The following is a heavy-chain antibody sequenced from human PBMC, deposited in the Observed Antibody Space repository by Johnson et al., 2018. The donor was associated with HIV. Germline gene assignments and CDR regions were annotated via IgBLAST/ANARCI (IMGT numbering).Heavy chain of an antibody. CDR1: GISVSVNY. V-gene: IGHV3-66*04. D-gene: IGHD1-26*01. J-gene: IGHJ3*02. CDR2: IDSGGTT. Sequence: VQLVESGGDLVQSGGSLRLSCAVSGISVSVNYMSWVRQAPGKGLEWVSLIDSGGTTNYEDSVKGRFTISTNDSKNTLYLQMNSLRAADTALYYCARPHSFQYQHAFDIWGQGTKVTVSS. CDR3: ARPHSFQYQHAFDI.